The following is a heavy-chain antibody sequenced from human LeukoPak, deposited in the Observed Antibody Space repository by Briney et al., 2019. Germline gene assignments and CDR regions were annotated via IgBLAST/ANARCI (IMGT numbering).Heavy chain of an antibody. CDR3: ARGWRGVKYYYDSSGYPRPFDY. CDR1: GGSISSSSYY. J-gene: IGHJ4*02. V-gene: IGHV4-39*07. CDR2: IYYSGST. D-gene: IGHD3-22*01. Sequence: SETLSLTCTVSGGSISSSSYYWGWIRQPPGKGLEWIGSIYYSGSTYYNPSLKSRVTISVDTSKNQFSLKLSSVTAADTAVYYCARGWRGVKYYYDSSGYPRPFDYWGQGTLVTVSS.